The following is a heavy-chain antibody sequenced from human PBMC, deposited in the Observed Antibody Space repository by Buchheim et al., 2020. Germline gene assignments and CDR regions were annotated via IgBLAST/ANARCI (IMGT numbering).Heavy chain of an antibody. D-gene: IGHD3-3*01. CDR3: VKSRSGYYPRNYYFYMHV. Sequence: QVQLVESGGGVVQPGGSLRLSCGVSGFTFRNYGMHWARQAPGKGLEWVAVISEDGRNKYYTDSVKGRFTISRDNSKSTVDLQINSVRREDTAVYYCVKSRSGYYPRNYYFYMHVWGKRAT. CDR2: ISEDGRNK. V-gene: IGHV3-30*18. J-gene: IGHJ6*03. CDR1: GFTFRNYG.